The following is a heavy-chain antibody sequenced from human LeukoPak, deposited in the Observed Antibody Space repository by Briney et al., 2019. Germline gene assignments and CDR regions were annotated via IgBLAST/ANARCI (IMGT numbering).Heavy chain of an antibody. Sequence: ASVKVSCKASGYTFTTYAIHWVRQAPGQRPEWMGWINGGDGDTTYSQNFQDRVTITRDTSATTAYMELSRLRSDDTAVYYCARGSPFDSSGPYSGSYYYYGMDVWGQGTTVTVSS. V-gene: IGHV1-3*01. CDR2: INGGDGDT. CDR3: ARGSPFDSSGPYSGSYYYYGMDV. CDR1: GYTFTTYA. D-gene: IGHD3-22*01. J-gene: IGHJ6*02.